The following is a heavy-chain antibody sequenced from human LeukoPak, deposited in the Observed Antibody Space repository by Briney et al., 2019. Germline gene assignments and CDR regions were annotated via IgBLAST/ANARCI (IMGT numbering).Heavy chain of an antibody. D-gene: IGHD2-2*01. V-gene: IGHV1-18*01. CDR1: GYSFTTYG. CDR3: ARGDIVVVPAATYWFDP. CDR2: ISTYNGNT. J-gene: IGHJ5*02. Sequence: ASVKVSCKASGYSFTTYGINWVRQAPGQGPEWMGWISTYNGNTNYAQRFQGRVTMTTDTSTSTAYMELRSLRSDDTAVYYCARGDIVVVPAATYWFDPWGQGTLVTVSS.